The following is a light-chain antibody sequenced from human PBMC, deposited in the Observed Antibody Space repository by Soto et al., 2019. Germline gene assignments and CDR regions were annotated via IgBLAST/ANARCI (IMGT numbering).Light chain of an antibody. V-gene: IGKV3-20*01. CDR1: QSIPNSY. CDR3: QQYGGSPWT. CDR2: GAY. Sequence: EIVLTQSPGTLSLSPVERATLSFSSSQSIPNSYVAWYPQRPGQAPRLLLYGAYNRATGIPDRFSGSGSGTDFTLTISRLEPEDFAMYYCQQYGGSPWTVGQGTKV. J-gene: IGKJ1*01.